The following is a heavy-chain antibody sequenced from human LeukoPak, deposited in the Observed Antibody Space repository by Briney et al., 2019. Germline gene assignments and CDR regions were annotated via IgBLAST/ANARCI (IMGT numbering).Heavy chain of an antibody. CDR3: AKDRGVGTAINWYFDL. Sequence: PGRSLRLSCAASGFTFSSYGMHWVRQAPGKGLEWVAVISYDGSNKYYADSVKGRFTISRDNSKNTLYLQMNSLRAEDTAVYYCAKDRGVGTAINWYFDLWGRGTLVTVSS. V-gene: IGHV3-30*18. CDR2: ISYDGSNK. J-gene: IGHJ2*01. D-gene: IGHD2-21*02. CDR1: GFTFSSYG.